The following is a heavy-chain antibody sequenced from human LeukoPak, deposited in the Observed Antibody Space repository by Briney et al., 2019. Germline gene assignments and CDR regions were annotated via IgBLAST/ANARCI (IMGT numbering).Heavy chain of an antibody. J-gene: IGHJ5*02. CDR1: GGSISSSSYY. CDR2: IYHSGST. D-gene: IGHD1-26*01. Sequence: SGTLSLTCTVSGGSISSSSYYWGWIRQPPGKGLEWIGSIYHSGSTYYNPSLKSRVTISVDTSKNQFSLKLSSVTAADTAVYYCAGMGATTSWGQGTLVTVSS. CDR3: AGMGATTS. V-gene: IGHV4-39*07.